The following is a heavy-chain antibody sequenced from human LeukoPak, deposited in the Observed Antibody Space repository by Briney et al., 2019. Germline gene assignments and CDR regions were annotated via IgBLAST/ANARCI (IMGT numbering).Heavy chain of an antibody. D-gene: IGHD4-11*01. Sequence: SETLSLTCTVSGGSISGGYWSWIRQPPGRGLEWIGYVYTSGSTNYNPSLQSRVTISVDTSKSQFALKLSSVTAADTAVYYCAKSYFDYSTYYSYYFNLWGQGALVTVSS. CDR3: AKSYFDYSTYYSYYFNL. J-gene: IGHJ4*02. V-gene: IGHV4-4*09. CDR2: VYTSGST. CDR1: GGSISGGY.